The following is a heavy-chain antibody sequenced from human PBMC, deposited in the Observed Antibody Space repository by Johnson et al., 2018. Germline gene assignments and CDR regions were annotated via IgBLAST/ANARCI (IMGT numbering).Heavy chain of an antibody. V-gene: IGHV3-30*03. CDR1: GFTFSIYG. D-gene: IGHD1-26*01. Sequence: QVQLVESGGGVVQPGRSLRLSCVASGFTFSIYGMHWVRQAPGKGLEWVAVISYDGSNNDYIDSVKGRFTISRDNSKNILYLQINSLRAEDTAVYYCARDLLSGRGKSGAFDIWGQGTMVTASP. CDR2: ISYDGSNN. CDR3: ARDLLSGRGKSGAFDI. J-gene: IGHJ3*02.